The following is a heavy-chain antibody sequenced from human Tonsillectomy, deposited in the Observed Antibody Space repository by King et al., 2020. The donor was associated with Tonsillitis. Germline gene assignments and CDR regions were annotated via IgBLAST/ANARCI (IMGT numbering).Heavy chain of an antibody. D-gene: IGHD6-19*01. V-gene: IGHV3-23*04. Sequence: VQLVESGGGLVQPGGSLRLSCAASGFTFSSYAMSWVRQAPGKGLEWVSAIRGVGGSPYYADSVKGRFTISRDNSKNTLYLQMNSLRAEDTAVYYCAKVHSHSSGCLDYWGQGTLVTVSS. CDR1: GFTFSSYA. CDR2: IRGVGGSP. CDR3: AKVHSHSSGCLDY. J-gene: IGHJ4*02.